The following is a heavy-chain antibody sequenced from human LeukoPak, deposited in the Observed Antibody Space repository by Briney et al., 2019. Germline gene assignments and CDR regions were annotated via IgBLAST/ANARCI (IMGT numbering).Heavy chain of an antibody. CDR2: ISGSGGST. V-gene: IGHV3-23*01. D-gene: IGHD4-17*01. CDR1: GFTLSNYW. Sequence: GGSRRLSCAASGFTLSNYWLHWVRQAPGKGLEWVSAISGSGGSTYYADRVKGRFTISRDKSKNTLYLQMNSLRAEDTAVYYCAKGDYGDFYFDYWGQGTLVTVSS. CDR3: AKGDYGDFYFDY. J-gene: IGHJ4*02.